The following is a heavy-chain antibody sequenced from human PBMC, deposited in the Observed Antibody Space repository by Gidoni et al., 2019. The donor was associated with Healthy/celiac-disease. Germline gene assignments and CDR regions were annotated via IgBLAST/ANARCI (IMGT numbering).Heavy chain of an antibody. V-gene: IGHV3-9*01. Sequence: EVQLVESGGGLVQPGRSLRLSCAASGFTFDDYAMHWVRQAPGQGLEWVSGISWNSGSIGYADSVKGRFTISRDNAKNSLYLQMNSLRAEDTALYYCAKDMAQWGAAAGYYYYGMDVWGQGTTVTVSS. CDR2: ISWNSGSI. D-gene: IGHD6-13*01. CDR3: AKDMAQWGAAAGYYYYGMDV. CDR1: GFTFDDYA. J-gene: IGHJ6*02.